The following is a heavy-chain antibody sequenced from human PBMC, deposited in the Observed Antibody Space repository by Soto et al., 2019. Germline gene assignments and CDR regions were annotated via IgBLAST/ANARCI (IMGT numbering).Heavy chain of an antibody. Sequence: QVQLVQSGAEVKKPGSSVKVSCKASGGTFSSYTISWVRQAPGQGLEWMGRIIPILGIANYAQKFQGRVTITADKSTSTAYMELSSLRSDDTAVYYCARALREVADDDAFAIWGQGTMVTVSS. CDR2: IIPILGIA. V-gene: IGHV1-69*02. CDR1: GGTFSSYT. D-gene: IGHD4-17*01. J-gene: IGHJ3*02. CDR3: ARALREVADDDAFAI.